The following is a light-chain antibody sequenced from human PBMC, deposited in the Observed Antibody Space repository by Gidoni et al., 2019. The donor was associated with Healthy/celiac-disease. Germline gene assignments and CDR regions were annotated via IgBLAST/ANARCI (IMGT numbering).Light chain of an antibody. CDR3: SSYASSTTLGV. CDR2: DVS. CDR1: SNDVGGYSY. J-gene: IGLJ3*02. Sequence: QSALTQPASVSGSPGQSIPISCTGSSNDVGGYSYVPWYQQVPAKAPQLMIYDVSNRPSGVSDRFSGSKSGNTASLTISGLQAEDEAYYYCSSYASSTTLGVFGGGTKLTVL. V-gene: IGLV2-14*01.